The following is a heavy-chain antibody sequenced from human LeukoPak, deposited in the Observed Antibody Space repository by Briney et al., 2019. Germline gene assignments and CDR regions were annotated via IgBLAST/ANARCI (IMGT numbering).Heavy chain of an antibody. CDR2: IYYSGPT. D-gene: IGHD2-2*01. V-gene: IGHV4-59*08. CDR3: ARQSQGYCGSTNCHSWFDP. Sequence: SETLSLTCSVSGDSISGYYWNWIRQPPGKGLEWIGYIYYSGPTNYNPSLRSRVTISLDTSTNQFSLKLKSVTAADTAVYYYARQSQGYCGSTNCHSWFDPWGQGTLVTVSS. J-gene: IGHJ5*02. CDR1: GDSISGYY.